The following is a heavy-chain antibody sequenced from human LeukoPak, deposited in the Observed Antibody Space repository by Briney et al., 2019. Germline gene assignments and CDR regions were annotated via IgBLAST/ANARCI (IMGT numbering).Heavy chain of an antibody. V-gene: IGHV4-39*01. D-gene: IGHD3-22*01. Sequence: PSETLSLTCTVSGGSISSSSYYWGWIRQPPGKGLEWIGSIYYSGSTYYNPSLKSRVTISVDTSKNQFSLKLSSVTAADTSVYYCARLLTIGSSGYYYDYWGQGTLVTVSS. J-gene: IGHJ4*02. CDR2: IYYSGST. CDR3: ARLLTIGSSGYYYDY. CDR1: GGSISSSSYY.